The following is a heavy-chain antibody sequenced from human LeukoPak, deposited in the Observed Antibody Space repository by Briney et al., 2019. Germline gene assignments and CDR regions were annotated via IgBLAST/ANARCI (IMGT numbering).Heavy chain of an antibody. CDR2: IYVDGRTT. CDR1: GFTVSSNY. J-gene: IGHJ5*02. D-gene: IGHD1-1*01. V-gene: IGHV3-74*01. Sequence: GGSLRLSCAASGFTVSSNYMSWVRQPPGKGLVWVSRIYVDGRTTNYADSVKGRFTISRDNAKNTVYLEMNSLSVEDTATYYCIRDFRTADLWGQGTLVTVTS. CDR3: IRDFRTADL.